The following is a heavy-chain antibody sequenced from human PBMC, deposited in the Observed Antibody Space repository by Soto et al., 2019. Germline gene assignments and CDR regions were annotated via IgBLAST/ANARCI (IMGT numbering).Heavy chain of an antibody. CDR2: IGHSGGT. Sequence: QVQLQQWGAGLLQPSEPLSLSCALYGGSVSDYYLAWIRQPPGKGREWIGEIGHSGGTRYSPSFKSRVTLSTATSTRQISLKLTSVTAADTAVSYCTRGAQYTSGLAWGQGTLVTVSS. V-gene: IGHV4-34*01. CDR3: TRGAQYTSGLA. D-gene: IGHD2-2*02. J-gene: IGHJ5*02. CDR1: GGSVSDYY.